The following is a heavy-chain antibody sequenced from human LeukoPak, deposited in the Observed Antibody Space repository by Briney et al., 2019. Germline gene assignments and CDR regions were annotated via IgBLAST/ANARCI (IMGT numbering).Heavy chain of an antibody. CDR1: GFTFSSYW. J-gene: IGHJ4*02. CDR2: IKQDGSEK. CDR3: AKDRGDGYNRPTFDY. D-gene: IGHD5-24*01. V-gene: IGHV3-7*01. Sequence: GGSLRLSCAASGFTFSSYWMSWIRQAPGRGLEWVANIKQDGSEKYYADSVKGRFTISRDNSKNTLYLQMNSLRAEDTAVYYCAKDRGDGYNRPTFDYWGQGTLVTVSS.